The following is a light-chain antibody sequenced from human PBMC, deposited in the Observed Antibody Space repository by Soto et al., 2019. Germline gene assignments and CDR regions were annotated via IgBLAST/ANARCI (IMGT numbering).Light chain of an antibody. CDR1: QSVSSN. V-gene: IGKV3-15*01. Sequence: EIVMTQSPATLSVPQRERATRSCRASQSVSSNLAWYQQKPGQAPRLLIYGASTRATGIPARFSGSGSGTEFTLTISSLQSEDFAVYYCQQYNNWPPWTFGQGTKVDIK. J-gene: IGKJ1*01. CDR2: GAS. CDR3: QQYNNWPPWT.